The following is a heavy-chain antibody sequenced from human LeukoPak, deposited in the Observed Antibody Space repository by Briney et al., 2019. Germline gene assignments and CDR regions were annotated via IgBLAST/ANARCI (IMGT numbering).Heavy chain of an antibody. J-gene: IGHJ1*01. Sequence: GGSLRLSCAASGFTFSSYAMHWVRQAPGKGLEWVAVISYDGSNKYYADSVKGRFTISRDNAKNTLYLQMNSLRAEDTAVYYCAVLPPGHWGQGTLVTVSS. CDR3: AVLPPGH. CDR2: ISYDGSNK. D-gene: IGHD3-3*01. V-gene: IGHV3-30-3*01. CDR1: GFTFSSYA.